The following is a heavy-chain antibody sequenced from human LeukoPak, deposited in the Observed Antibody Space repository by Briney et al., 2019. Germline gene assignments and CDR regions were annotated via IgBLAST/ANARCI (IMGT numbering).Heavy chain of an antibody. CDR3: ARVRSVGGNPHAFNI. V-gene: IGHV3-21*01. Sequence: GGSLRLSCAASGFTFSSYAMHWVRQAPGKGLEWVSAITATSLHIYYADSVKGRFTISRDNAKNSLYLQMNSLRVEDTALYYCARVRSVGGNPHAFNIWGQGTMVTVSS. CDR1: GFTFSSYA. J-gene: IGHJ3*02. D-gene: IGHD4-23*01. CDR2: ITATSLHI.